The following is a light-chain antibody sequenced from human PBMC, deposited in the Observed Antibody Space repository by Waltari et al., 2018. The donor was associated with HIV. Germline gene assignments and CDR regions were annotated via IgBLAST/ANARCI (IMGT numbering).Light chain of an antibody. V-gene: IGLV1-40*01. J-gene: IGLJ2*01. CDR3: QSYDSGLGGV. CDR2: DNN. CDR1: NSK. Sequence: QSVLTQPPSVSGAPGQSVTISCTGGNSKLLIYDNNNRPSGVPDRFSGSKSGTSASLAITGLQAEDEADYYCQSYDSGLGGVFGGGTKLIVL.